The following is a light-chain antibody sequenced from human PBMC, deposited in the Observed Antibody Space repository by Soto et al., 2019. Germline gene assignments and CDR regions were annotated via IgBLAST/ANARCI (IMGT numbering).Light chain of an antibody. J-gene: IGLJ1*01. CDR1: SSDVGGYSY. CDR3: SSYTISSTYV. CDR2: EVS. Sequence: QSVLTQPASVSGSHGQSITISCTGTSSDVGGYSYASWYQQHPGKAPKLIIYEVSDRPSGVSNRFSGSKSGNTASLTISGLQAGDEAAYYCSSYTISSTYVFGTGTKVTVL. V-gene: IGLV2-14*01.